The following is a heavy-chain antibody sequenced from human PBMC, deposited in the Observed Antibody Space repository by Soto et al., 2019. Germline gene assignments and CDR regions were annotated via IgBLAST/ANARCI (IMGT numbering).Heavy chain of an antibody. J-gene: IGHJ5*02. V-gene: IGHV4-59*01. Sequence: TSETLSLTCTVSGGSISSYYWSWIRQPPGKGLEWIGYIYYSGSTNYNPSLKSRVTISVDTSKNQFSLKLSSVTAADTAVYYCARDPGSGSYYGWFDPWGQGTLVTVSP. CDR3: ARDPGSGSYYGWFDP. CDR1: GGSISSYY. D-gene: IGHD3-10*01. CDR2: IYYSGST.